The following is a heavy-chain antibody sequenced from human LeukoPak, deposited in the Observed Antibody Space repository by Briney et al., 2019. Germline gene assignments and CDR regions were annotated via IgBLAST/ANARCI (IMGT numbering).Heavy chain of an antibody. CDR2: IGSAGDR. Sequence: PGGSLRLTCAASGFTFSSYDMHWVRQATGKGLEWVSAIGSAGDRYYSGSVKGRFTISRENAKKSLYLQMNSLRAGDTTVYYCARSTRTRMVRGVRYYYGMDVWGKGTTVTVSS. V-gene: IGHV3-13*05. J-gene: IGHJ6*04. CDR1: GFTFSSYD. CDR3: ARSTRTRMVRGVRYYYGMDV. D-gene: IGHD3-10*01.